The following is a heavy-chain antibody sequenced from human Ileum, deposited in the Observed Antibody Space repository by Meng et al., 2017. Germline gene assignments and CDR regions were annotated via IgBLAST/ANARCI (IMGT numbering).Heavy chain of an antibody. V-gene: IGHV4-34*01. J-gene: IGHJ4*02. Sequence: QQRAAGQFMPPTTLSLTFSVYVWSFIGTYWSRIRQPPGNGRECLGAINHTGSTNYNQYLKSRVTIAGDTSKNQFSLKLNSVTAADTAVYFCASVGSYWDLTYYFNSWGQGTLVTVSS. CDR3: ASVGSYWDLTYYFNS. CDR1: VWSFIGTY. CDR2: INHTGST. D-gene: IGHD1-26*01.